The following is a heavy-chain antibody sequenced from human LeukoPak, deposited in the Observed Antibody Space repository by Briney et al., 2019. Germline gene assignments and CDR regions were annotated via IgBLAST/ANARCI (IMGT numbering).Heavy chain of an antibody. J-gene: IGHJ4*02. CDR2: IYYGGST. V-gene: IGHV4-59*01. D-gene: IGHD3-10*01. Sequence: SETLSLTCTVSGGSISSYYWSWIRQPPGKGLEWIGYIYYGGSTNYNPSLKSRVTISVDTSKNQFSLKLSSVTAADTAVYYCAKMVRGIAPYFDYWGQGTLVTVSS. CDR3: AKMVRGIAPYFDY. CDR1: GGSISSYY.